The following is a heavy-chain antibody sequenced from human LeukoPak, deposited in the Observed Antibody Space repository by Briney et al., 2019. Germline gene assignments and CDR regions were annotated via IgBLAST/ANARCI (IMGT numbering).Heavy chain of an antibody. CDR2: IYYSGST. Sequence: PSETLSLTCTVSGGSISSHYWSWIRQPPGKGLEWIGYIYYSGSTNYNPSLKSRVTISVDTSKNQFSLKLSSVTAADTAAYYCARVLRIYGSGSYPFDYWGQGTLVTVSS. CDR3: ARVLRIYGSGSYPFDY. J-gene: IGHJ4*02. V-gene: IGHV4-59*11. D-gene: IGHD3-10*01. CDR1: GGSISSHY.